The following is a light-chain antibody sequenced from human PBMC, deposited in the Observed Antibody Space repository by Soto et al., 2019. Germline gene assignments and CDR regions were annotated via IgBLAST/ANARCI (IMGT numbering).Light chain of an antibody. Sequence: EIVLTQSPGTLSLSPGERATLSCRASQRVSGRYLVWYQQKPGQAPSLLIYGATNRARDTPYRFTGSGSGTDFTLTISRLEPEDFAVYYCHQYDSSSVTFGGGTKVEIK. V-gene: IGKV3-20*01. CDR3: HQYDSSSVT. CDR1: QRVSGRY. CDR2: GAT. J-gene: IGKJ4*01.